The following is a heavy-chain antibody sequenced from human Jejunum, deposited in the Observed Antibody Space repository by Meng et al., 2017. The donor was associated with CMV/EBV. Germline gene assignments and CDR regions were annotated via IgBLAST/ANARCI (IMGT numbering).Heavy chain of an antibody. CDR1: GFSISINW. CDR3: ASQYNEQSVLDH. J-gene: IGHJ4*02. CDR2: MNSDGSNT. V-gene: IGHV3-74*03. Sequence: CAASGFSISINWMHWFRQAPGKGLEWISSMNSDGSNTESADSVKGRFTISRDNAKNTVYLQMNSLRADDTAVYYCASQYNEQSVLDHWGQGTLVTVSS. D-gene: IGHD1-1*01.